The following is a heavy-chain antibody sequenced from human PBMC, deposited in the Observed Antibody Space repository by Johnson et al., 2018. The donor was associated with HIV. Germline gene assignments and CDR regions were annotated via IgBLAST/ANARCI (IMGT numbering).Heavy chain of an antibody. CDR1: GFTFDDYG. J-gene: IGHJ3*02. CDR2: SNWNGGST. Sequence: VQLVESGGGVVRPGGSLRLSCAASGFTFDDYGMNWVRQAPGKGLEWVSGSNWNGGSTGYADSVKGRFTISRDNAKNSLYLPMNSLSAEDTALYYCARLDEIAAAGTGDAFDIWGQGTMVTVSS. D-gene: IGHD6-13*01. CDR3: ARLDEIAAAGTGDAFDI. V-gene: IGHV3-20*04.